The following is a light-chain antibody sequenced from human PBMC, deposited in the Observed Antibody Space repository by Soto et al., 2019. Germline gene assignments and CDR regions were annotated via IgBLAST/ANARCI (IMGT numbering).Light chain of an antibody. CDR1: QSISSW. Sequence: DIQMTQSPSTLSASVGDRVTITCRASQSISSWLAWYQQKPGKAPKLLIYAASSLQSGVPSRFSGSGSGTDFTLTISSLQPEDFATYYCQQSYSTHPTCGKQTKVDIK. CDR2: AAS. V-gene: IGKV1-39*01. J-gene: IGKJ1*01. CDR3: QQSYSTHPT.